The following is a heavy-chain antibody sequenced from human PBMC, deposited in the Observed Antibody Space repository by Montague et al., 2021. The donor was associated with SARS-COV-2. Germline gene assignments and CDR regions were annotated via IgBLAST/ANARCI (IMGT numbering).Heavy chain of an antibody. J-gene: IGHJ6*03. V-gene: IGHV4-34*01. Sequence: SETLSLTCAAHGTSFSGYYWNWIRQPPGKGLEWIGEINHGGSTKYSPSLKSRLTISADTSKNQFSLKLTSVAAADTAVYYCARLRDGVVPSPILGVGPYYSYYYMDVWGRGTTATVSS. CDR1: GTSFSGYY. CDR3: ARLRDGVVPSPILGVGPYYSYYYMDV. CDR2: INHGGST. D-gene: IGHD3-10*01.